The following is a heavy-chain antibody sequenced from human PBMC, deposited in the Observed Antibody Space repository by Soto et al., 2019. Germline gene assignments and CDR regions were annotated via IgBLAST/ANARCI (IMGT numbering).Heavy chain of an antibody. CDR1: GGTFSSYA. J-gene: IGHJ4*02. D-gene: IGHD5-12*01. Sequence: QVQLVQSGAEVKKPGSSVKVSCKASGGTFSSYAISWVRQAPGQGLEWMGGIIPIFGTANYAQKFKGRVTITTEKSTSPADMELTSLRSNETAVYHCARVGPCTDIVATIAVDYWRQGTLITVAS. CDR3: ARVGPCTDIVATIAVDY. CDR2: IIPIFGTA. V-gene: IGHV1-69*06.